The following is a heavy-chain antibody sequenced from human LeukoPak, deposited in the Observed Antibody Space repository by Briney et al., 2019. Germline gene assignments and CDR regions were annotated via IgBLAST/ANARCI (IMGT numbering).Heavy chain of an antibody. CDR3: ARTRSSGYLTFDY. CDR2: IYDSGST. Sequence: AETLSLTCTVSGGSIRSSYYYWGWIRQPPGKGLEWIGSIYDSGSTYYNPSLKSRVTISVDTSKNQFSLKLNSVIAADTAVYYRARTRSSGYLTFDYWGQGILVTVSS. CDR1: GGSIRSSYYY. V-gene: IGHV4-39*01. D-gene: IGHD3-22*01. J-gene: IGHJ4*02.